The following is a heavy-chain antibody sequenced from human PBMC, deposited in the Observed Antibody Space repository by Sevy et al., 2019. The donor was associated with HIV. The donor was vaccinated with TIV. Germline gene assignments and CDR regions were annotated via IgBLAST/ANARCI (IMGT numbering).Heavy chain of an antibody. D-gene: IGHD3-22*01. CDR1: GFTFSSYG. V-gene: IGHV3-33*01. CDR2: IWYDGSNK. Sequence: GGSLRLSCAASGFTFSSYGMHWVRQAPGKGLEWVAVIWYDGSNKYYADSVKGRFTISRDNSKNTLYLQMNSLRAEDTAVYYCAREQVVINAPAFDIWGQRTMVTVSS. J-gene: IGHJ3*02. CDR3: AREQVVINAPAFDI.